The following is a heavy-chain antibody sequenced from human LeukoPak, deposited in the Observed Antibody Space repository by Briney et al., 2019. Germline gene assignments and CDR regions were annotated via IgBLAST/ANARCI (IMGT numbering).Heavy chain of an antibody. CDR2: IYYSGST. D-gene: IGHD3-10*01. V-gene: IGHV4-59*12. Sequence: SETLSLTCTVSGGSISNKYWSWIRQPPGKGLEWIGYIYYSGSTNYNPSLKSRVTILVDTSKNQFSLKLSSVTAADTAVYYCARDTSGPLDYWGQGTLVTVSS. J-gene: IGHJ4*02. CDR1: GGSISNKY. CDR3: ARDTSGPLDY.